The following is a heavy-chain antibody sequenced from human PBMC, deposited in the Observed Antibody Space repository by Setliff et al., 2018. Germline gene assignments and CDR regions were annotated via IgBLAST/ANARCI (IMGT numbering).Heavy chain of an antibody. CDR3: ARINFYVSSGYYYAPDF. D-gene: IGHD3-22*01. CDR2: INPNTGGT. V-gene: IGHV1-2*02. J-gene: IGHJ4*02. CDR1: GYAVTGYH. Sequence: ASVKVSCKTSGYAVTGYHIHWVRQAPGQGPEWMGWINPNTGGTNYAQKLQDRVTVTTDTSATTAYMELKNLRSDDTAVYYCARINFYVSSGYYYAPDFWGQGTLVTVSS.